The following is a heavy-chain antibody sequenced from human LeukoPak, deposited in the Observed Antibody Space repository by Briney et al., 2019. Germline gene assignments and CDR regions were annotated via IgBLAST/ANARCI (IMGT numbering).Heavy chain of an antibody. Sequence: GGSLRLSCAASGFTFSSYSMSWVRQAPGKGLEWVSAISGSGGSTYYADSVKGRFTISRDNSKNTLYLQMNSLRAEDTAVYYCAKDFRRRFTTIFGVVKDWGQGTLVTVSS. V-gene: IGHV3-23*01. CDR1: GFTFSSYS. D-gene: IGHD3-3*01. J-gene: IGHJ4*02. CDR2: ISGSGGST. CDR3: AKDFRRRFTTIFGVVKD.